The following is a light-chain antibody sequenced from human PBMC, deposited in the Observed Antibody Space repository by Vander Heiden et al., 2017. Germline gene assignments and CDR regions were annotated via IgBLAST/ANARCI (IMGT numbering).Light chain of an antibody. CDR3: QQYNTYLWT. V-gene: IGKV1-5*03. Sequence: DIQMTQSPSTLSASVGDRVTITCRASQSIGSWLAWYQQKPGKAPKLLIYKASNLESGVPSRFSGSGSGTEFTLTISSLQPDDPATYFCQQYNTYLWTFGQGTKVEFK. CDR2: KAS. CDR1: QSIGSW. J-gene: IGKJ1*01.